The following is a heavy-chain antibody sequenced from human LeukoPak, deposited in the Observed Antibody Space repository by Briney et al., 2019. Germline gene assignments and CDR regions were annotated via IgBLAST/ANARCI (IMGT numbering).Heavy chain of an antibody. V-gene: IGHV1-24*01. Sequence: ASVKVSCKASGYTFTGYYMHWVRQAPGKGLEWMGGFDPEDGETIYAQKFQGRVTMTEDTSTDTAYMELSSLRSEDTAVYYCVGGSYSPDFDYWGQGTLVTVSS. CDR1: GYTFTGYY. D-gene: IGHD3-10*01. CDR3: VGGSYSPDFDY. J-gene: IGHJ4*02. CDR2: FDPEDGET.